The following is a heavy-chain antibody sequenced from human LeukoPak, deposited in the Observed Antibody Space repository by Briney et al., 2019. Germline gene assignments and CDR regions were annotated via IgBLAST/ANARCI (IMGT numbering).Heavy chain of an antibody. CDR1: GFILSSHR. D-gene: IGHD2-2*01. CDR3: ARLKGDCSSTSCYGAYYYYYMDV. J-gene: IGHJ6*03. V-gene: IGHV3-7*01. CDR2: IKQDENEK. Sequence: GESLRHSCSASGFILSSHRVRWVPQARGKGVEWVANIKQDENEKYYVDSVKGRFTISRDNAKNSLYLQMNRLRAEDTAVYYCARLKGDCSSTSCYGAYYYYYMDVWGKGTTVTISS.